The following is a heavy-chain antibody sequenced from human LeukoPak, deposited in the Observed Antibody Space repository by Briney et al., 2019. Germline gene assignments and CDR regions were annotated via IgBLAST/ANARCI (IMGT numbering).Heavy chain of an antibody. Sequence: GGSLRLSCAASGFTFSSYAMSWVRQAPGKGLEWVSAISGSGGSTYYADSVKGRFTISRDNSKNTLYLQMNSLRAEDTAVYYCAKESDYYGSGSFSEYFQHWGQGTLVTVSS. CDR1: GFTFSSYA. V-gene: IGHV3-23*01. CDR3: AKESDYYGSGSFSEYFQH. D-gene: IGHD3-10*01. J-gene: IGHJ1*01. CDR2: ISGSGGST.